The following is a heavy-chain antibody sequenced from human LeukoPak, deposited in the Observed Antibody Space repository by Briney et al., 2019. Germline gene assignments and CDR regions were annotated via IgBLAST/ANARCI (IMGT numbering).Heavy chain of an antibody. V-gene: IGHV3-7*01. J-gene: IGHJ4*02. Sequence: GGSLRLSCAASGSIFGGYWMSWVRQAPGRGLEWVANTNPDGSIKYYVDSVNGRFTISRDNAKNSLYLQMNSLRAEDTAVYYCVSGFLQWLYWGQGTLVTVSS. CDR3: VSGFLQWLY. CDR1: GSIFGGYW. CDR2: TNPDGSIK. D-gene: IGHD3-3*01.